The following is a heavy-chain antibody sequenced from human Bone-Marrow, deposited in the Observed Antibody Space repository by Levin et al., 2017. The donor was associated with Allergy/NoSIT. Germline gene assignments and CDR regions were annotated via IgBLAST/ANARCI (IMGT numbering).Heavy chain of an antibody. CDR1: GFTVSSNS. CDR3: ARGGTEGRNFDWFLYFDY. D-gene: IGHD3-9*01. Sequence: GESLKISCAASGFTVSSNSMSWVRQAPGKGLEWVSVMYSGGTTNYADSVQGRFTISRDNSKNTLYLQMNSLRAEDTAVYYCARGGTEGRNFDWFLYFDYWGQGTLVTVSS. CDR2: MYSGGTT. V-gene: IGHV3-53*01. J-gene: IGHJ4*02.